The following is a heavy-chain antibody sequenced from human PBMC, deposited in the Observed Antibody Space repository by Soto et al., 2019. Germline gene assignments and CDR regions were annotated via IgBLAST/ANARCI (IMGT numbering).Heavy chain of an antibody. Sequence: RSETLSLTCALSGGSPSGSNWWSWLPLPPEKGLEWIGEINHSGSTNYNPSLKSRVTLSVDTSKNQFSLKLSSVTAADTAVYYCARAFDFDWLFYNWFDPWGQGTLVTVSS. CDR3: ARAFDFDWLFYNWFDP. D-gene: IGHD3-9*01. V-gene: IGHV4-4*02. J-gene: IGHJ5*02. CDR1: GGSPSGSNW. CDR2: INHSGST.